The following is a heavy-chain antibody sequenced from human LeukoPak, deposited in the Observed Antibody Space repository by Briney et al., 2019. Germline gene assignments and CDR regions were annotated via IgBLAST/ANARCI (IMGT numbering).Heavy chain of an antibody. CDR2: IYYSGST. CDR1: GGSISSGGYY. Sequence: SETLSLTCTVSGGSISSGGYYWSWIRQHPGKGLEWIGYIYYSGSTYYNPSLKSRVTISVDTSKNQFSLKLSSVTAADTAVYYCARVCRDGCNCGDYWGQGTLVTVSS. CDR3: ARVCRDGCNCGDY. J-gene: IGHJ4*02. V-gene: IGHV4-31*03. D-gene: IGHD5-24*01.